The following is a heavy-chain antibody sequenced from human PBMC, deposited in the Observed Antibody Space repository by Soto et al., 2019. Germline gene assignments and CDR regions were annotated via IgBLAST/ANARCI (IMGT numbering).Heavy chain of an antibody. Sequence: ASVKVSCKASGYTYTRYAMNWVRQAPGQGLEWMGWINTNTGNPTYAQGFTGRFVFSLDTSVSTAYLQICSLKAEDTAVYYCARTVRAVAGPAYYYYYYGMDVWGQGTTVTVSS. CDR2: INTNTGNP. J-gene: IGHJ6*02. V-gene: IGHV7-4-1*01. D-gene: IGHD6-19*01. CDR1: GYTYTRYA. CDR3: ARTVRAVAGPAYYYYYYGMDV.